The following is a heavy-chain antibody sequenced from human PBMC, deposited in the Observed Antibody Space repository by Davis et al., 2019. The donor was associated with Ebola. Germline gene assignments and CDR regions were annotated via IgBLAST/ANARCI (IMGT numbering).Heavy chain of an antibody. CDR1: GFTFSSYA. V-gene: IGHV3-30*04. CDR2: ISYDGSNK. D-gene: IGHD1-26*01. Sequence: GGSLRLSCAASGFTFSSYAMHWVRQAPGKGLEWVAVISYDGSNKYYADSVKGRFTISRDNSKNSLYLQMNSLRDEDTAVYYCARDRGGSYYDAMDYWGQGTLVTVSS. CDR3: ARDRGGSYYDAMDY. J-gene: IGHJ4*02.